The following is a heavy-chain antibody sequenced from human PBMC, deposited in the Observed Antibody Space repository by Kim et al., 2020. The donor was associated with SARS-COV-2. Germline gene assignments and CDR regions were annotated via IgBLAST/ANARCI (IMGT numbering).Heavy chain of an antibody. CDR3: AKARADGPFDY. J-gene: IGHJ4*02. CDR2: ISYDGSNK. D-gene: IGHD4-17*01. CDR1: GFTFSSYG. Sequence: GGSLRLSCAASGFTFSSYGMHWVRQAPGKGLEWVAVISYDGSNKYYADSVKGRFTISRDNSKNTLYLQMNSLRAEDTAVYYCAKARADGPFDYWGQGTLVTVSS. V-gene: IGHV3-30*18.